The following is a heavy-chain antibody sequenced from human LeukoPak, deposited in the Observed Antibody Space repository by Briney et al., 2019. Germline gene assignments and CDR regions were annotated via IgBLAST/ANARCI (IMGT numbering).Heavy chain of an antibody. CDR3: VTKEPYTSGWND. Sequence: GGSLRLSCAASGFTFNRDWTAWVRQAPGKGLEWVANIKEDGSEKNYVDSVKGRFTISRDNGENSVYLQMNGLRVEDSGVYYCVTKEPYTSGWNDWGQGTLVSVSS. CDR2: IKEDGSEK. CDR1: GFTFNRDW. J-gene: IGHJ4*02. D-gene: IGHD6-19*01. V-gene: IGHV3-7*01.